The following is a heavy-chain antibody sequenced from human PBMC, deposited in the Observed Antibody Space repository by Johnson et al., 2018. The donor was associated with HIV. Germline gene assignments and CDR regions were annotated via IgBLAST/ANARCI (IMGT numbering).Heavy chain of an antibody. Sequence: VQLVESGGGVVQPGGSLRLSCVASGFTFSTYGMHWVRQAPGKGLEWVSGISWNSGSIGYADSVKGRFTISRDNAKNSLYLHMNSLRAEDTAVYYCARDTAEVIIIHVAFALWGQGTMVAVSS. D-gene: IGHD3-3*01. CDR1: GFTFSTYG. CDR3: ARDTAEVIIIHVAFAL. J-gene: IGHJ3*01. V-gene: IGHV3-9*01. CDR2: ISWNSGSI.